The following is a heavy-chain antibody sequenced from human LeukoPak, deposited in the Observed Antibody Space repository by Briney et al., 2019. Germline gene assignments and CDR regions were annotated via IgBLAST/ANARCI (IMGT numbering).Heavy chain of an antibody. CDR2: IWYDGSNK. V-gene: IGHV3-33*06. CDR3: AKDTFRSSGPGY. D-gene: IGHD6-19*01. CDR1: GFTFSSYG. J-gene: IGHJ4*02. Sequence: PGGSLRLSCAASGFTFSSYGMHWVRQAPGKGLEWVAVIWYDGSNKYYADSVKGRFTISRDNSKNTLYLQMNSLRADDTAVYYCAKDTFRSSGPGYWGQGTLVTVSS.